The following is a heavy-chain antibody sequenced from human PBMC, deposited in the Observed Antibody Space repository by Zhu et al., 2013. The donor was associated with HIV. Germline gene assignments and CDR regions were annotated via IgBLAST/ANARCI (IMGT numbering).Heavy chain of an antibody. CDR3: ASGAGSSSRNFDY. Sequence: QVQLVQSGAEVKMPGASVKVSCKTSGYTFNNYGISWVRQAPGQGLEWMGWISIYNGETIYAQKFQGRVTLTEDTDTNTAYMDLTGLRFEDTAVYYCASGAGSSSRNFDYWGQGTLVTVSS. D-gene: IGHD6-13*01. CDR1: GYTFNNYG. V-gene: IGHV1-18*01. CDR2: ISIYNGET. J-gene: IGHJ4*02.